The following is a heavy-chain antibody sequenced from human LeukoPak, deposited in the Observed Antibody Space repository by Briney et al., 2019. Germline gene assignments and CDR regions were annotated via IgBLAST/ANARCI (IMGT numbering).Heavy chain of an antibody. CDR2: INSDGSST. D-gene: IGHD2-15*01. CDR3: ARGIVVVVAATNWFDP. V-gene: IGHV3-74*01. CDR1: GFTFSSYW. Sequence: QPGGSLRLSCAASGFTFSSYWMHWVRQAPGKRLVWVSRINSDGSSTSYADSVKGRFTISRDNAKNTLYLQMNSLRAEDTAVYYCARGIVVVVAATNWFDPWGQGTLVTVSS. J-gene: IGHJ5*02.